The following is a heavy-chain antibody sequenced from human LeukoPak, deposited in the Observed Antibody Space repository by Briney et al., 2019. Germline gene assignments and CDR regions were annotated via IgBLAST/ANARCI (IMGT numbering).Heavy chain of an antibody. Sequence: ASVKVSCQSSGYTFTGHYMNWVGLARGQGLEWMGWINPTGGTTYAQNFQNSVTMTRDTPINTAYMELSGLRSDDTAVYYCARDLGWSSSHWGQGTLVTVSS. CDR1: GYTFTGHY. D-gene: IGHD6-6*01. V-gene: IGHV1-2*02. J-gene: IGHJ4*02. CDR3: ARDLGWSSSH. CDR2: INPTGGT.